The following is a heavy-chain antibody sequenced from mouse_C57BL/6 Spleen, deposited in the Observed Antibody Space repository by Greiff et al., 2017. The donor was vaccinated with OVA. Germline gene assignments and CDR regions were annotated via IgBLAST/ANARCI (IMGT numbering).Heavy chain of an antibody. J-gene: IGHJ1*03. V-gene: IGHV1-54*01. CDR2: INPGSGGT. Sequence: QVQLQQSGAELVRPGTSVKVSCKASGYAFTNYLIEWVKQRPGQGLEWIGVINPGSGGTNYNEKFKSKATLTADKSSSTAYMQLSSLTSEDSAVYFCASYYGSSYEMYFDVWGTGTTVTVST. D-gene: IGHD1-1*01. CDR3: ASYYGSSYEMYFDV. CDR1: GYAFTNYL.